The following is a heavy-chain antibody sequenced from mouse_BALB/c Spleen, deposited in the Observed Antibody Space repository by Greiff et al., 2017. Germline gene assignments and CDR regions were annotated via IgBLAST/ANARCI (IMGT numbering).Heavy chain of an antibody. CDR2: IYPGNSDT. Sequence: EVQVVESGTVLARPGASVKMSCKASGYSFTSYWMPWVKQRPGQGLEWIGAIYPGNSDTSYNQKFKGKAKLTAVTSASTAYMGLSSLTNEDSAVYYCTRLGMRAMDYWGQGTSGTVSS. V-gene: IGHV1-5*01. CDR1: GYSFTSYW. J-gene: IGHJ4*01. CDR3: TRLGMRAMDY.